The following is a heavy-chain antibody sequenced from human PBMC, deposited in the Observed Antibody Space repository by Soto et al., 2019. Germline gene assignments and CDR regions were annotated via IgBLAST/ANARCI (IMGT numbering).Heavy chain of an antibody. Sequence: QVHLQESGPGLVKPSETLSLTCTVSGASIRNYYWIWIRQPPGKGLEWIGFSYYSGSTNYNPSLNSLVTMSGDTSKNQFSLKLTSVTAADPAVYYCARDQKGRPNFDYWGQGILVTVS. J-gene: IGHJ4*02. V-gene: IGHV4-59*01. CDR1: GASIRNYY. CDR3: ARDQKGRPNFDY. CDR2: SYYSGST.